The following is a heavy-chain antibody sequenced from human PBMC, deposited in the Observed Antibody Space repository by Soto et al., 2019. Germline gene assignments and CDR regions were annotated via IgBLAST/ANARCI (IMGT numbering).Heavy chain of an antibody. V-gene: IGHV4-30-4*01. CDR2: IYYRGST. CDR1: GDSINSADYY. J-gene: IGHJ5*02. CDR3: ARDRGSSWMYKWFDP. Sequence: SETLSLTCTVSGDSINSADYYWSWIRQPPGKGLEWIGHIYYRGSTYYTPSLKSRVTISIDTSKNQFSLKMTSVTAADTAVYYCARDRGSSWMYKWFDPWGQGIQVTV. D-gene: IGHD6-13*01.